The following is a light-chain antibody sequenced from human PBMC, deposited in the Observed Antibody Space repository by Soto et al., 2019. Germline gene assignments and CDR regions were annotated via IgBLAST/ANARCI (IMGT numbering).Light chain of an antibody. Sequence: EIVLTQSPATLSLSPGERVTLSCRASQSVSSYLAWYQQKPGQAPRLLIYDASNRATGIPARFSGSGSGTDFNLTISSLEPAYLAVYYCQQRQTSGQRTKVEIK. CDR3: QQRQT. CDR1: QSVSSY. CDR2: DAS. V-gene: IGKV3-11*01. J-gene: IGKJ1*01.